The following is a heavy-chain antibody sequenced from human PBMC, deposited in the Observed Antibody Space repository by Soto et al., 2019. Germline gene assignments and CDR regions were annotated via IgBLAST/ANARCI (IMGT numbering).Heavy chain of an antibody. J-gene: IGHJ6*03. CDR3: ARHGNYCSSSSCSLYLDV. Sequence: PSETLSLTCTVSGGSITSSSYYWGWIRQPPGKGLEWIGSLYYSGSNPSLKSRVTVSANTSKNQFSLKLSSVTAADTAVYYCARHGNYCSSSSCSLYLDVWGKGTTVTVSS. CDR2: LYYSG. CDR1: GGSITSSSYY. V-gene: IGHV4-39*01. D-gene: IGHD2-2*01.